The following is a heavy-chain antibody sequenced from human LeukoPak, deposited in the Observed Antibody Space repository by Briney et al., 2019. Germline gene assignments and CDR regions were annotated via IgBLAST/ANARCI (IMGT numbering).Heavy chain of an antibody. CDR1: GGSISSGSYY. Sequence: PSRTLSLTCTVSGGSISSGSYYWSWSPQPAGEGLEWIGRIYTSGSTNYNPSLKSRVTISVDTSQKQFSLTLSSVTAADTAVYDCAREWYCYGSSRHYSDWFDPWGQGTLVTVSS. V-gene: IGHV4-61*02. CDR3: AREWYCYGSSRHYSDWFDP. CDR2: IYTSGST. D-gene: IGHD3-22*01. J-gene: IGHJ5*02.